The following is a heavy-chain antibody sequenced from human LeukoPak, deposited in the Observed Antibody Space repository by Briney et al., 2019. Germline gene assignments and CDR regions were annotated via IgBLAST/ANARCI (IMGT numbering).Heavy chain of an antibody. CDR3: ARSRFLNMSPLDY. CDR1: GGSFSDHY. J-gene: IGHJ4*02. D-gene: IGHD2/OR15-2a*01. V-gene: IGHV4-34*01. Sequence: SETLSLTCDVYGGSFSDHYWNWIRQPPGKGLEWIGEINHSGSTNYKSSLKSRVTMSVDTSKNQFSLRLSSVTAADTAVCYCARSRFLNMSPLDYWGQGTLVTVSS. CDR2: INHSGST.